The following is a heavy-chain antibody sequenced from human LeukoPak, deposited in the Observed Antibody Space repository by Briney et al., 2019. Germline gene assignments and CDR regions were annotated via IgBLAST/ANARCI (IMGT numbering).Heavy chain of an antibody. CDR2: VIPIFGTA. V-gene: IGHV1-69*06. D-gene: IGHD3-10*01. Sequence: ASVKVSCKASGGTFSSDAISWVPQGPGQGLESMGGVIPIFGTANYAQKVQGRVTITADKSTSTAYMELSSLRSEDTAVYYCARVAGSGSYYSDYWGQGTLVTVSS. J-gene: IGHJ4*02. CDR3: ARVAGSGSYYSDY. CDR1: GGTFSSDA.